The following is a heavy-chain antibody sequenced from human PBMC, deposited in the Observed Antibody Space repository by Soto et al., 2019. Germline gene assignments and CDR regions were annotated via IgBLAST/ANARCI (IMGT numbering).Heavy chain of an antibody. J-gene: IGHJ3*01. Sequence: GGSLRLSCAASGFTFSTYPMTWVRQAPGKGLEWVSSIHGSGETTYYAESVKGRFIISRDNSKNTLYLQMDSLRVDDTAVYFCARRSSGSYYAAFDVWGQGTVVPVSS. CDR3: ARRSSGSYYAAFDV. D-gene: IGHD1-26*01. CDR1: GFTFSTYP. CDR2: IHGSGETT. V-gene: IGHV3-23*01.